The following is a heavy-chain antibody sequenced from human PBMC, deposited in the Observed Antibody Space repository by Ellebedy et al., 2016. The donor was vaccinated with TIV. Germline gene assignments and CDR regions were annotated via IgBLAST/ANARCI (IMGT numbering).Heavy chain of an antibody. J-gene: IGHJ4*02. CDR3: ALQRYDTSGYDYYFDY. V-gene: IGHV4-34*01. CDR2: INQNGIA. D-gene: IGHD3-22*01. CDR1: GGSFSSCY. Sequence: MPSETLSLTCGIFGGSFSSCYWAWFRQPPGKGLEWVGEINQNGIANYNPSLKSRVTISVDTSKNQFSLNLISMTAADTAVYYCALQRYDTSGYDYYFDYWGQGTLVTVSS.